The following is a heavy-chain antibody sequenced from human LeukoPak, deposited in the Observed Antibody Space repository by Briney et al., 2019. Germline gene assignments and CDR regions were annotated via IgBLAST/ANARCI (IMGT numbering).Heavy chain of an antibody. CDR1: GFTFSSYA. CDR2: ISYDGSNK. V-gene: IGHV3-30*01. Sequence: PGRSLRLSRAASGFTFSSYAMHWVRQAPGKGLEWVAVISYDGSNKYYADSVKGRFTISRDNSKNTLYLQMNSLRAEDTAVYYCARGITRLDYYFDYWGQGTLVTVSS. D-gene: IGHD1-14*01. CDR3: ARGITRLDYYFDY. J-gene: IGHJ4*02.